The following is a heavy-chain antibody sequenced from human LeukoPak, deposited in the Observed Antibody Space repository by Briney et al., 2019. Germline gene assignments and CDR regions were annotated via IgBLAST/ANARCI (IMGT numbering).Heavy chain of an antibody. Sequence: HGASVKVSCKASGYTFTGYYMHWVRQAPGQGLEWMGWINPNSGGTNYAQKFQGRVTITADKSTSTAYMELSSLRSEDTAVYYCARVGYCSGGSCYPRFYFDYWGQGTLVTVSS. J-gene: IGHJ4*02. D-gene: IGHD2-15*01. CDR3: ARVGYCSGGSCYPRFYFDY. CDR1: GYTFTGYY. V-gene: IGHV1-2*02. CDR2: INPNSGGT.